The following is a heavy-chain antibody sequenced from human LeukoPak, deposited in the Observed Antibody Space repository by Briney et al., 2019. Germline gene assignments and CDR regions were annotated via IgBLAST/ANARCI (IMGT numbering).Heavy chain of an antibody. D-gene: IGHD6-13*01. CDR3: ARLGDPSSSWYFFDY. V-gene: IGHV4-61*05. J-gene: IGHJ4*02. CDR1: GDSIASTIYY. CDR2: IYYSGST. Sequence: PSETLSLTCSVSGDSIASTIYYWSWIRQPPGKGLEWIGYIYYSGSTNYNPSLKSRVTISVDTSKNQFSLKLSSVTAADTAVYYCARLGDPSSSWYFFDYWGQGTLVTVSS.